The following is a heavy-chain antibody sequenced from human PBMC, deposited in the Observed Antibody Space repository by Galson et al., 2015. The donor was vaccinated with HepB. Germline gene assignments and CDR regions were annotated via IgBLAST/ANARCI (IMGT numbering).Heavy chain of an antibody. CDR1: GYTFTSYG. Sequence: SVKVSCKASGYTFTSYGISWVRQAPGQGLEWMGWISAYNGNTNYAQKLQGRVTMTTDTSTSTAYMELRSLRSDDTAVYYCARAGKGYSYGYYFDYWGQGTLVTVSS. CDR2: ISAYNGNT. CDR3: ARAGKGYSYGYYFDY. V-gene: IGHV1-18*01. J-gene: IGHJ4*02. D-gene: IGHD5-18*01.